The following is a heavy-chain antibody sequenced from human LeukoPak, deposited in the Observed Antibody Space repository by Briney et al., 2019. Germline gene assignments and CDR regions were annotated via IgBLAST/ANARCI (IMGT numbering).Heavy chain of an antibody. D-gene: IGHD5-18*01. J-gene: IGHJ3*02. Sequence: SETLSLTCAVYGGSFSGYYWSWIRQPPGKGLEWIGYVYYSGSTNYNPSLKSRVTILVDTSKKQFSLKLSSVTAADTAVYYCARSGYSYGADAVDIWGQGTMVTVSS. CDR1: GGSFSGYY. V-gene: IGHV4-59*01. CDR3: ARSGYSYGADAVDI. CDR2: VYYSGST.